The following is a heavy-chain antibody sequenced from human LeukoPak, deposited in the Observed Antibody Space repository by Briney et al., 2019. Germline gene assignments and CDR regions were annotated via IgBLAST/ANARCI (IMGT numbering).Heavy chain of an antibody. CDR2: INPNSGGT. CDR1: GYTFTGYY. D-gene: IGHD5-18*01. Sequence: ASVKVSCKASGYTFTGYYMHRVRQAPGQGLEWMGWINPNSGGTNYAQKFQGRVTMTRDTSISTAYMELSRLRSDDTAVYYCARGFERGYSYGPFDYWGQGTLVTVSS. CDR3: ARGFERGYSYGPFDY. J-gene: IGHJ4*02. V-gene: IGHV1-2*02.